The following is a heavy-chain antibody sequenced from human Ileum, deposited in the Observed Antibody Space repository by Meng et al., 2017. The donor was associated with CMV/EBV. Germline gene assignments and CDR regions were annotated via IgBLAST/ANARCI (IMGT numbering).Heavy chain of an antibody. Sequence: SGGSISGRSYSWGWIRQPPGKAPEWIGSIYYTGNTYYNPSLKSPVTISVDTSQNQFSLQLTSVTAADTAVYFCARGPLNTDHYYDSWGQGTLVTVSS. CDR3: ARGPLNTDHYYDS. D-gene: IGHD5-18*01. J-gene: IGHJ4*02. V-gene: IGHV4-39*07. CDR2: IYYTGNT. CDR1: GGSISGRSYS.